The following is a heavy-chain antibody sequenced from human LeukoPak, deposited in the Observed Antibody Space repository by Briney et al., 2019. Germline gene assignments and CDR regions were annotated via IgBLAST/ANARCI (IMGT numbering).Heavy chain of an antibody. D-gene: IGHD3-22*01. J-gene: IGHJ3*02. CDR1: GGSISSYY. CDR2: IYYSGST. Sequence: SETLSLTCTVSGGSISSYYWSWIRQPPGKGLEWIGYIYYSGSTNYNPSLKSRVTISVDTSKNQFSLKLSSVTAADTAVYYCARHYYDSSGYYYVGAFDIWGQGTMVTVSS. CDR3: ARHYYDSSGYYYVGAFDI. V-gene: IGHV4-59*08.